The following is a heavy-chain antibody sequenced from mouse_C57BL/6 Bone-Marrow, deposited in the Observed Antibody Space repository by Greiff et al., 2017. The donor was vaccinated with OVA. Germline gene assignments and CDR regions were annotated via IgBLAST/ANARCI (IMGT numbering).Heavy chain of an antibody. Sequence: ESGPGLVKPSQSLSLTCSVTGYSITSGYYWNWIRQFPGNKLEWMGYISYDGSNNYNPSLKNRISITRDTSKNQFFLKLNSVTTEDTATYYCARDHTVVATDYFDYWGQGTTLTVSS. J-gene: IGHJ2*01. V-gene: IGHV3-6*01. CDR3: ARDHTVVATDYFDY. CDR2: ISYDGSN. CDR1: GYSITSGYY. D-gene: IGHD1-1*01.